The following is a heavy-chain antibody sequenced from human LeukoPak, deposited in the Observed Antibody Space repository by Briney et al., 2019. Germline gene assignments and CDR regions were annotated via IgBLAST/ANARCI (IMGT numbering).Heavy chain of an antibody. CDR3: GKRELWHGSGEDA. CDR1: GFTFNNYA. D-gene: IGHD3-10*01. V-gene: IGHV3-23*01. J-gene: IGHJ6*02. Sequence: GGSLRLSCAASGFTFNNYAMSWFRQTPGKGLEWVSAISGSGDRTYYAESVKGRFSISRDNSKNTLYLQRHSLRAEDTAVYYCGKRELWHGSGEDAWGQGTTVTVSS. CDR2: ISGSGDRT.